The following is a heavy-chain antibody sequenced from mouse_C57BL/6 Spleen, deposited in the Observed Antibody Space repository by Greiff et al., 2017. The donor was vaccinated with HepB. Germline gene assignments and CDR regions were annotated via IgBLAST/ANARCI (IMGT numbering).Heavy chain of an antibody. CDR3: ARNRGTGTWDYFDY. CDR2: IWSGGST. V-gene: IGHV2-2*01. J-gene: IGHJ2*01. CDR1: GFSLTSYG. Sequence: VHLVESGPGLVQPSQSLSITCTVSGFSLTSYGVHWVRQSPGKGLEWLGVIWSGGSTDYNAAFISRLSISKDNSKSQVFFKMNSLQADDTAIYYCARNRGTGTWDYFDYWGQGTTLTVSS. D-gene: IGHD4-1*01.